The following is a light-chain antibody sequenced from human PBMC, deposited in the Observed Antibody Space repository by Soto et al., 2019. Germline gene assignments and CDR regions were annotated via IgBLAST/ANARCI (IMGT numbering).Light chain of an antibody. Sequence: EIVMTQSPATLSVSPGDRATLSCMANQSVRSNLAWYQQRPGQAPRLLIYGASTRAAGVPARFSGSGSGTEFTLTISSLQSEDFAVYYCQQYGSSPVTFGQGTKVDIK. CDR2: GAS. J-gene: IGKJ1*01. CDR3: QQYGSSPVT. V-gene: IGKV3-15*01. CDR1: QSVRSN.